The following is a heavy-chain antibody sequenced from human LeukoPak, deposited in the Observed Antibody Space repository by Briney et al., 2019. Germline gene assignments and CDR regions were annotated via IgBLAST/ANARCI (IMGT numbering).Heavy chain of an antibody. CDR3: ARAGVTTVTRYSYGMDV. CDR1: GFTFSDYY. CDR2: ISSSGSTI. Sequence: GGSLRLSCAASGFTFSDYYMSWIRQAPGKGLEWVSYISSSGSTIYYADSVKGRFTISRDNAKNSLYLQMNSLRAEDTAVYYCARAGVTTVTRYSYGMDVWGQGTMVTVSS. J-gene: IGHJ6*02. D-gene: IGHD4-17*01. V-gene: IGHV3-11*01.